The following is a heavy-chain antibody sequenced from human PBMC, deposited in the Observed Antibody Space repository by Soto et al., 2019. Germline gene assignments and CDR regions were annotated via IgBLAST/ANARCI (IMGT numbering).Heavy chain of an antibody. D-gene: IGHD3-9*01. CDR2: ISAYNGNI. V-gene: IGHV1-18*01. J-gene: IGHJ4*02. Sequence: QVRLVQSGAEVKKPGASVKVSCKTYGYDFTNYGINWVRQAPGQGLEWMGWISAYNGNIVYAQNCRGRATLTTDTATGSAYMELRSLRSDDTAVYYCARGHDILTGWMVTFWGQGTLVSVSS. CDR1: GYDFTNYG. CDR3: ARGHDILTGWMVTF.